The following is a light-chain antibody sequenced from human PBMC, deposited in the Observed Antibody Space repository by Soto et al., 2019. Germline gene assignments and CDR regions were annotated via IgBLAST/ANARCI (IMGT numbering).Light chain of an antibody. Sequence: QSVLTQPPSASGSPGQSVTISCTGTSSDVGHYNYVSWYQQHPGKAPKLMIYEVSKRPSGVPDRFSGSKSGNTASLTVSGLQAEDEADYYCSSYGGSNNLVFGTGTKLTVL. CDR2: EVS. V-gene: IGLV2-8*01. CDR3: SSYGGSNNLV. CDR1: SSDVGHYNY. J-gene: IGLJ1*01.